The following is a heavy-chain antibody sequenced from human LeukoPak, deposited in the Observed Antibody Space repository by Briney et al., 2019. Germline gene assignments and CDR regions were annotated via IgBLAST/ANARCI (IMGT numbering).Heavy chain of an antibody. V-gene: IGHV4-34*01. CDR1: GGSFSGYY. J-gene: IGHJ4*02. CDR3: ARDYWRSIDH. CDR2: INHSGST. D-gene: IGHD1-1*01. Sequence: SETLSLTCAVYGGSFSGYYWSWIRQPPGKGLEWIGEINHSGSTNYNPSLKSRVTISVDTSKNQFSLKLSSVTAADTAVYYCARDYWRSIDHWGQGTLVTVSS.